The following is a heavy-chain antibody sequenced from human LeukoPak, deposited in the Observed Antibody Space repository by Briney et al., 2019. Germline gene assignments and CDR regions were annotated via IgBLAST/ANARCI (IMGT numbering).Heavy chain of an antibody. D-gene: IGHD2-15*01. Sequence: GGSLRLSCAVSGFTFRNAGMNWVRQAPGKGLEWVAIIWYDGSNEYYGDSVKGRFIISRDNSKSTLCLQMNSLRAEDTAVYYCAKQLGYCSDGSCYFPYWGQGTLVTVSS. CDR2: IWYDGSNE. CDR1: GFTFRNAG. V-gene: IGHV3-33*06. CDR3: AKQLGYCSDGSCYFPY. J-gene: IGHJ4*02.